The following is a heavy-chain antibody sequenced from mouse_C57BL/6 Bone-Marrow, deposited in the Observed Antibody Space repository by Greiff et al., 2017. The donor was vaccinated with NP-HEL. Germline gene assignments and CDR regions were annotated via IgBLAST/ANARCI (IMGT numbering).Heavy chain of an antibody. J-gene: IGHJ4*01. CDR2: INPNNGGT. CDR1: GYTFTDYN. D-gene: IGHD4-1*01. CDR3: ARRLGLYYYAMDY. Sequence: EVKLQESGPELVKPGASVKIPCKASGYTFTDYNMDWVKQSHGKSLEWIGDINPNNGGTIYNQKFKGKATLTVDKSSSTAYMALRSLTSEDTAVYYCARRLGLYYYAMDYWGQGTSVTVSS. V-gene: IGHV1-18*01.